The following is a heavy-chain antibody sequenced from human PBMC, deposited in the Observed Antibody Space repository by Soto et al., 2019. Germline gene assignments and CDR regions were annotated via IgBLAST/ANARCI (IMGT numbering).Heavy chain of an antibody. CDR3: ARDGLSMVRGVMLDRYYYYGMDV. CDR1: GYTFTSYG. V-gene: IGHV1-18*01. J-gene: IGHJ6*02. D-gene: IGHD3-10*01. CDR2: ISAYNGNT. Sequence: QVQLVQSGAEVKKPGASVKVSCKASGYTFTSYGISWVRQAPGQGLEWMGWISAYNGNTNYAQKLQGRVTMTTDTSTSTAYMELRSLRSDGTAVYYCARDGLSMVRGVMLDRYYYYGMDVWGQGTTVTVSS.